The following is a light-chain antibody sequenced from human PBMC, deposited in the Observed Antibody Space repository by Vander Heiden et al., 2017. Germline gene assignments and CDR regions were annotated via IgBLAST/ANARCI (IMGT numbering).Light chain of an antibody. CDR1: QSVSSSY. CDR3: QQYGSSPLT. CDR2: GAS. Sequence: DIVLTQSPGTLSLSPGERATLSCRASQSVSSSYLAWYQQKPGQAPRLLIYGASSRATGILDRFSGSGSGTDFTLTISRLEPEDFAVYYCQQYGSSPLTFGGGTKVEIK. V-gene: IGKV3-20*01. J-gene: IGKJ4*01.